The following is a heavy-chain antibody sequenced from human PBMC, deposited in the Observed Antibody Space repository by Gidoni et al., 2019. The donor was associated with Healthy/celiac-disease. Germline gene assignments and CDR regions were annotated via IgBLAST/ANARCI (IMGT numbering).Heavy chain of an antibody. D-gene: IGHD3-16*02. J-gene: IGHJ4*02. CDR2: ISAYNGNA. Sequence: QVQLVQSGAEVKKPGASVKVSCKASGYTFTSYGISWVRQAPGQGLEWMGWISAYNGNADYAQKLQGRVTMTTDTSTSTVYMELRSLRSDDTAVYYCARDYDYVWGSYRHTGVYWGQGTLVTVSS. V-gene: IGHV1-18*01. CDR1: GYTFTSYG. CDR3: ARDYDYVWGSYRHTGVY.